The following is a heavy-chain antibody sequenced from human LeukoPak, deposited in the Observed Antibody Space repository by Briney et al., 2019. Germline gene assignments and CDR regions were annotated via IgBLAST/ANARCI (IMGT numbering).Heavy chain of an antibody. CDR1: GFTVSSNS. D-gene: IGHD4/OR15-4a*01. CDR3: ARRAGAYSHPYDC. J-gene: IGHJ4*02. V-gene: IGHV3-53*01. CDR2: IYSDNT. Sequence: GGSLRLSCTVSGFTVSSNSMSWVRQAPGKGLEWVSFIYSDNTHNSDSVKGRFTISRDKSKNTLSLQMNSLRAKATAAYYYARRAGAYSHPYDCWGQGTLVTVSS.